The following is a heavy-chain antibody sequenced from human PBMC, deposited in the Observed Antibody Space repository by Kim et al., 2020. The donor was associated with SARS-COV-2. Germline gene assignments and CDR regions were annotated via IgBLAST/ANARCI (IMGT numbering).Heavy chain of an antibody. D-gene: IGHD5-18*01. V-gene: IGHV3-21*01. CDR3: ARDPSAMVTGDFDY. CDR2: ISSSSSYI. Sequence: GGSLRLSCAASGFTFSSYSMNWVRQAPGKGLEWVSSISSSSSYIYYADSVKGRFTISRDNAKNSLYLQMNTLRAEDTAVYYCARDPSAMVTGDFDYWGQGTLVTVSS. J-gene: IGHJ4*02. CDR1: GFTFSSYS.